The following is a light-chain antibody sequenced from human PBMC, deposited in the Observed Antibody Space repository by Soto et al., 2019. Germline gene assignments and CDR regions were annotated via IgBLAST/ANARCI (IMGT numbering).Light chain of an antibody. Sequence: QSALAQPASVSGSPGQSITISCSGTSRDVGGYNLVSWYQQHPGKAPKLMIYEDTKRPSGVSNRFSGSKSGNTASLTISGLQAEDEADYYCSSYTSSSTGVFGTGTKVTVL. CDR2: EDT. CDR3: SSYTSSSTGV. V-gene: IGLV2-14*02. CDR1: SRDVGGYNL. J-gene: IGLJ1*01.